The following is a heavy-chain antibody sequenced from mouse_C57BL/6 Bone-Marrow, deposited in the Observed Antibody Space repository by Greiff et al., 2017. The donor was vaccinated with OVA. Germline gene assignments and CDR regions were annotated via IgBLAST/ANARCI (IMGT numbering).Heavy chain of an antibody. D-gene: IGHD1-1*01. J-gene: IGHJ1*03. V-gene: IGHV1-81*01. Sequence: VQLQQSGAELARPGASVKLSCKASGYTFTSYGISWVKQRTGQGLEWIGEIYPRSGNTYYNEKFKGKATQTADKSSSTAYMELRSLTSEDSAVYFCAIIYYYGSSHYWYFDVWGTGTTVTVSS. CDR2: IYPRSGNT. CDR1: GYTFTSYG. CDR3: AIIYYYGSSHYWYFDV.